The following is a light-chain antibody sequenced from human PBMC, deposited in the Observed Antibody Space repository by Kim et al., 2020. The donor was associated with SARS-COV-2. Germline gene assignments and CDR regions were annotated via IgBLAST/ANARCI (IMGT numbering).Light chain of an antibody. CDR3: LQHSTSPIT. J-gene: IGKJ5*01. Sequence: ASVGDRVTITCRASQDIRNDLGWYQQNPGRAPKLLIYGASSLQSGVPSRFSGSGSGTEFTLTITSVQPEDFATYFCLQHSTSPITFGQGTRLEIK. CDR2: GAS. CDR1: QDIRND. V-gene: IGKV1-17*01.